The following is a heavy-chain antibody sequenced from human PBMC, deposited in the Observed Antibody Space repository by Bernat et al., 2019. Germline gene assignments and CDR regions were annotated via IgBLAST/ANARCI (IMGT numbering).Heavy chain of an antibody. V-gene: IGHV3-30*18. Sequence: VQLVESGGGVVQPGRSLRLSCAASGFTFSTYGMQWVRQAPGKGLEWVAVVSSDGHTKYYLDSVKGRFTLSRDNSKNTVYLQMNSLRPEDSAVYYCAKEGHSRGYGAYFDSWGQGTLVTVSS. CDR2: VSSDGHTK. D-gene: IGHD1-26*01. CDR1: GFTFSTYG. CDR3: AKEGHSRGYGAYFDS. J-gene: IGHJ4*02.